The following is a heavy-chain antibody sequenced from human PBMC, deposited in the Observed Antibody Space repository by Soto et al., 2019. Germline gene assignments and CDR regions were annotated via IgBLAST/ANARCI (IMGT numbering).Heavy chain of an antibody. CDR3: TRPSTVQFYWYFDL. CDR1: GFTFSGSA. Sequence: EVQLVESGGGLVQPGGSLKLSCAASGFTFSGSAMHWVRQASGKGLEWVGRIRSKANSYATAYAASVKGRFTISRDDSKNTAYLQVNSLKTEDTAVYYCTRPSTVQFYWYFDLWGRGTLVTVSS. V-gene: IGHV3-73*01. D-gene: IGHD1-1*01. CDR2: IRSKANSYAT. J-gene: IGHJ2*01.